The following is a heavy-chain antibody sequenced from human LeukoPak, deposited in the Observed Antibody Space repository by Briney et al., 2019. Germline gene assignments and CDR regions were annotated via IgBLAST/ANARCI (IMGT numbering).Heavy chain of an antibody. J-gene: IGHJ3*02. D-gene: IGHD3-9*01. CDR1: GFTFSSYA. Sequence: GGSLRLSCAASGFTFSSYAMSWVRQAPGKGLEWVSAISGSGGSTYYADSVKGRFTISRDNSKNTLYLQMNSLRAEDTAVYYCAKDGGNVLRYFDWPPRAFDIWGQGTMVTVSS. CDR3: AKDGGNVLRYFDWPPRAFDI. CDR2: ISGSGGST. V-gene: IGHV3-23*01.